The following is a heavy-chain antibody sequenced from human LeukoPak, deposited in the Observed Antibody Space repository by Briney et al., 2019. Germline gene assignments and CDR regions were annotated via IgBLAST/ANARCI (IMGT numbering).Heavy chain of an antibody. CDR2: INPNGITT. Sequence: PGGSLRLSCAASGFTFRNYWMHWVRQAPGKGLVWVASINPNGITTTYTDSVKGRFTISRDNAKNTLYLQMNSLRVEDTAVYYCARDFAGDRDYWGQGTLVTVSS. J-gene: IGHJ4*02. CDR1: GFTFRNYW. D-gene: IGHD4-17*01. V-gene: IGHV3-74*01. CDR3: ARDFAGDRDY.